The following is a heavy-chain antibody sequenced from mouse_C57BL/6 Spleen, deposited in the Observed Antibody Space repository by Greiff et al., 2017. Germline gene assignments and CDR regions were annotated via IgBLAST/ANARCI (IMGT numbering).Heavy chain of an antibody. V-gene: IGHV5-16*01. CDR3: ARVELGLFAY. D-gene: IGHD4-1*01. CDR1: GFTFSDYY. Sequence: EVQLVESEGGLVQPGSSMKLSCTASGFTFSDYYMAWVRQVPEKGLEWVANINYDGSSTYYLDSLKSRFIISRDNAKNILYLQMSRLKSEDTATYYCARVELGLFAYWGQGTLVTVSA. CDR2: INYDGSST. J-gene: IGHJ3*01.